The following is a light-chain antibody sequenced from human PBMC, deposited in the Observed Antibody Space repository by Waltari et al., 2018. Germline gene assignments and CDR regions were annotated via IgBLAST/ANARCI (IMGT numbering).Light chain of an antibody. V-gene: IGKV3-15*01. CDR2: HAS. J-gene: IGKJ4*01. CDR1: KSVSTN. Sequence: ETIMTQSPVTLSVSPGDTVTLSCRGSKSVSTNLAWYQQKPGQAPTLLIYHASTRATGSPARCSGSGSGTEFTLTVTRLQSEDIGTYYCQQYNEWPPLTFGGGTKVEIK. CDR3: QQYNEWPPLT.